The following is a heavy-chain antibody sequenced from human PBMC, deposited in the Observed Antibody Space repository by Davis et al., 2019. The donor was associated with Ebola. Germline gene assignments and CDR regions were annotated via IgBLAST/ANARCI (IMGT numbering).Heavy chain of an antibody. CDR1: DGSISSHY. D-gene: IGHD2-21*01. CDR2: IYDSGRT. J-gene: IGHJ4*02. V-gene: IGHV4-59*11. CDR3: SRFGEGAY. Sequence: PSETLSLTCTFSDGSISSHYWNWFRQPPGKGLEWIGIIYDSGRTSYNPSLKSRVTISADTSKNQFSLNLRSVTAADTAVYFCSRFGEGAYWGQGTLVTVSS.